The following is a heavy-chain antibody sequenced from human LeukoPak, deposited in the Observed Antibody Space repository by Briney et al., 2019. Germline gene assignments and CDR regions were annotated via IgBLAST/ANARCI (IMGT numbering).Heavy chain of an antibody. CDR3: ARGDQAYYYDISGQFDY. V-gene: IGHV3-11*01. CDR2: ISSSGSTI. CDR1: GFTFSDYD. D-gene: IGHD3-22*01. J-gene: IGHJ4*02. Sequence: PGGSLRLSCVASGFTFSDYDMSWIRQAPGKGLEWISYISSSGSTINYADSMKGRVTLSRDNAKNSLYLQMNSLRAEDTAVYYCARGDQAYYYDISGQFDYWGQGALVTVSS.